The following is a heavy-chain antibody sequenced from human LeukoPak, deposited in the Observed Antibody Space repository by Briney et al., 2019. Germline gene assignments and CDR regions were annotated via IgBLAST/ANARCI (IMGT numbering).Heavy chain of an antibody. CDR2: IYKHGSGK. J-gene: IGHJ4*02. CDR1: GFTFSTSW. V-gene: IGHV3-7*01. CDR3: ARHLLRGQNFDY. Sequence: GGSLRLSCVASGFTFSTSWVSWVRQAPGKGLEWVANIYKHGSGKYYVDSVKGRFPISRDYANHSVFLQMDSLRAEDTAVFYCARHLLRGQNFDYWGQGTLVTVSS.